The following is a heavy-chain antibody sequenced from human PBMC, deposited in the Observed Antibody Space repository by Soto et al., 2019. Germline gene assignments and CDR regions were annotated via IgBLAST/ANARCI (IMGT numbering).Heavy chain of an antibody. V-gene: IGHV1-69*12. Sequence: QVQLVQSGAEVKKPGSSVKVSCKASGGTFSSYAISWVRQAPGQGLEWMGGIIPIFGTANYAQKFQARVTITADESTSTAYMERSSLRSEDTAVYYCARVGGRREQWLVYYFDYWGQGTLVTVSS. CDR2: IIPIFGTA. CDR1: GGTFSSYA. J-gene: IGHJ4*02. D-gene: IGHD6-19*01. CDR3: ARVGGRREQWLVYYFDY.